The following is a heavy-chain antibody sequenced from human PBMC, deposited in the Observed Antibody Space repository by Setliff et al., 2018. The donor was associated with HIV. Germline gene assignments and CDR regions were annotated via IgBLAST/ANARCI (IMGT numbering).Heavy chain of an antibody. D-gene: IGHD6-13*01. CDR3: AKDHATSSWFTALLDY. J-gene: IGHJ4*02. V-gene: IGHV1-2*02. Sequence: GASVKVSCKASGYTFTGYYMHWVRQAPGQGLEWMGWINPNNGGTNYAQKFQGRVTMTRDTSISTAYMELSRLRSEDTAVYYCAKDHATSSWFTALLDYWGQGALVTV. CDR2: INPNNGGT. CDR1: GYTFTGYY.